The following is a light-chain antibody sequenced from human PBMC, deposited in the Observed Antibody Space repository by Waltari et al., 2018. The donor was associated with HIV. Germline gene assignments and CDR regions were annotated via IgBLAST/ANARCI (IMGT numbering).Light chain of an antibody. CDR3: SSYADRNGFYVV. J-gene: IGLJ2*01. V-gene: IGLV2-8*01. Sequence: QSALTQPPSASGSPGQSVTISCTGTNSDIGGHNYVYCYQQHPGKAPKLVISEVTKRPSGVPDRFSGSKSGTTASLTVSGLQAEDEADYYCSSYADRNGFYVVFGGGTRLTVL. CDR2: EVT. CDR1: NSDIGGHNY.